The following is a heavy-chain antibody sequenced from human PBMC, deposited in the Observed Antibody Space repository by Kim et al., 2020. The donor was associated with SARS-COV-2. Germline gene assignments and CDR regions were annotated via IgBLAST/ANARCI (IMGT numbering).Heavy chain of an antibody. CDR2: ISGSGGST. CDR1: GFTFSSYA. V-gene: IGHV3-23*01. D-gene: IGHD2-2*01. Sequence: GGSLRLSCAASGFTFSSYAMSWVRQAPGKGLEWVSAISGSGGSTYYADSMKGRFTISRDNSKNTLYLQMNSLRAEDTAVYYCAKVKVGEVPAARGYYYGMDVWGQGTTVTVSS. CDR3: AKVKVGEVPAARGYYYGMDV. J-gene: IGHJ6*02.